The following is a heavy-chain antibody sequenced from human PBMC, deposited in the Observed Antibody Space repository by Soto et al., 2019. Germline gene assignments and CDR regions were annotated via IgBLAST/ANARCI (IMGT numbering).Heavy chain of an antibody. CDR1: GGSFSGNY. Sequence: SETLSLTCAVYGGSFSGNYCCCIRKPSGRRLLWIGESKYSGCTNYTQSSKSRVTIPVDTSKNQFSLKLSSVNAADTAVYYCARHGMDYYDSSGYYYSPYYFDYWGQGTLVTVSS. CDR2: SKYSGCT. J-gene: IGHJ4*02. V-gene: IGHV4-34*01. D-gene: IGHD3-22*01. CDR3: ARHGMDYYDSSGYYYSPYYFDY.